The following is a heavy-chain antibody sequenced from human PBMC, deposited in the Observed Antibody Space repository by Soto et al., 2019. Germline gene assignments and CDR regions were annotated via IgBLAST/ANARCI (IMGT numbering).Heavy chain of an antibody. CDR3: AKDRDYDILTGYSYYFDY. CDR2: ISGSGGST. J-gene: IGHJ4*02. D-gene: IGHD3-9*01. V-gene: IGHV3-23*01. Sequence: GGSLRLSCAASGFTFSSYAMSWVRQAPGKGLEWVSAISGSGGSTYYADSVKGRFTISRDNSKNTLYLQMNSLRAEDTAVYYCAKDRDYDILTGYSYYFDYWGQGTLVTVSS. CDR1: GFTFSSYA.